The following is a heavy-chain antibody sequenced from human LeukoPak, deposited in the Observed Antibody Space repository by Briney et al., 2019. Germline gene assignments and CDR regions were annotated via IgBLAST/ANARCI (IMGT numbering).Heavy chain of an antibody. CDR3: TTFGIDWSLSY. V-gene: IGHV3-74*01. J-gene: IGHJ4*02. CDR2: INTDGSYI. D-gene: IGHD3-9*01. CDR1: GFIFGSWW. Sequence: PGGSLRLSCAASGFIFGSWWMIWFRRLPGKGLVSVSHINTDGSYIRYADSVKGRFTISRDNAKNTLYLQMNSLRPEDTGVYYCTTFGIDWSLSYWGQGALVTVSS.